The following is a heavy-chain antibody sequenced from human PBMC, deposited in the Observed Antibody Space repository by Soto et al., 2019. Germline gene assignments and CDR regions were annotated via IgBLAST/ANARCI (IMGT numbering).Heavy chain of an antibody. D-gene: IGHD1-26*01. CDR3: ARAQWELDY. Sequence: PRLSCAASGFTFSDYYMSWIRQAPGKGLEWVSFISTTGSFTNYADSLKGRFTISRDNAKNSLYLQINSLRGDDTAVYYCARAQWELDYWGQGTLVTVSS. CDR2: ISTTGSFT. CDR1: GFTFSDYY. V-gene: IGHV3-11*06. J-gene: IGHJ4*02.